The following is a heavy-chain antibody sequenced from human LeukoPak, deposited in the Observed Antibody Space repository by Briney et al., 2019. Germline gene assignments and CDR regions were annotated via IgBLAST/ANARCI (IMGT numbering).Heavy chain of an antibody. V-gene: IGHV3-73*01. J-gene: IGHJ4*02. Sequence: QTGGSLRLSCAASGFTFSGSAMHWVRQASGKGLEWVGRIRSKANSYATAYAASVKGRFTISRDDSKNTAYLQMNSLKTEDTAVYYCRFYDSSGYPNDYWGQGTLVTVSS. CDR3: RFYDSSGYPNDY. CDR1: GFTFSGSA. D-gene: IGHD3-22*01. CDR2: IRSKANSYAT.